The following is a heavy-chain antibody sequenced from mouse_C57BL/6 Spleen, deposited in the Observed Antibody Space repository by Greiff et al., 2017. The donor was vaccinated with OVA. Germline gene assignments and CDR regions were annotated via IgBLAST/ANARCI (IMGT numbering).Heavy chain of an antibody. D-gene: IGHD1-1*01. CDR3: TRGGVRGTVVELFDY. Sequence: VQLQQSGAELVRPGASVTLSCKASGYTFTDYEMHWVKQTPVHGLEWIGAIDPETGGSAYNQKFKGKAILTADKSSSPAYMERRGLTAEDSAVYYWTRGGVRGTVVELFDYWSKGTTRTVSS. CDR2: IDPETGGS. J-gene: IGHJ2*01. CDR1: GYTFTDYE. V-gene: IGHV1-15*01.